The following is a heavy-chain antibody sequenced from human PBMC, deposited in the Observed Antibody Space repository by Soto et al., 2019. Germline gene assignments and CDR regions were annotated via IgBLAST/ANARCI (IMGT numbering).Heavy chain of an antibody. D-gene: IGHD5-12*01. V-gene: IGHV3-23*01. CDR1: GFSFREYD. J-gene: IGHJ4*02. Sequence: GGSLRLSCAASGFSFREYDMSWVRQAPGKGLEWVSGFSGSDGGTYYADSVKGRFTVSSGSSVNTLYLQMNSLRAEDTAVYYCAKERWDGYNSLDYSGRGPLVTVSS. CDR3: AKERWDGYNSLDY. CDR2: FSGSDGGT.